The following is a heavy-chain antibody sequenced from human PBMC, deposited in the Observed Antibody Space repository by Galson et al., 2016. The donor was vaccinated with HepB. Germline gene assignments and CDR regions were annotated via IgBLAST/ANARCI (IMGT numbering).Heavy chain of an antibody. CDR3: ARGHFNSPRHFDN. J-gene: IGHJ4*02. CDR2: ISYTGIS. D-gene: IGHD3-3*02. Sequence: ETLSLTCTVSGGAISSYYWTWLRQPPGKGLECIGYISYTGISNYSPSLKSRVTMSVDTSKKEVSLKINSVTAADTAVYYCARGHFNSPRHFDNWGQGTLVTVSA. CDR1: GGAISSYY. V-gene: IGHV4-59*01.